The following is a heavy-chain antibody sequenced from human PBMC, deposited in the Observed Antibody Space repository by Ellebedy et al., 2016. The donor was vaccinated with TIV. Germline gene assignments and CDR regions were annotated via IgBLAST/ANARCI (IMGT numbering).Heavy chain of an antibody. J-gene: IGHJ6*02. CDR2: IIPIFGTA. CDR1: GYTFTSYG. V-gene: IGHV1-69*13. D-gene: IGHD2-21*02. Sequence: ASVKVSCKASGYTFTSYGISWVRQAPGQGLEWMGGIIPIFGTANYAQKFQGRVTITADESTSTAYMELSSLRSEDTAVYYCARGHAYCGGDCYSQDMDVWGQGTTVTVSS. CDR3: ARGHAYCGGDCYSQDMDV.